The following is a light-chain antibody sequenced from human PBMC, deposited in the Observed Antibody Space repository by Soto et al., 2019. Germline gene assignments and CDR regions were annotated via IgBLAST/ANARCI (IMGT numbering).Light chain of an antibody. V-gene: IGKV1-5*01. Sequence: DIQMTQSPSTLSASVGDRVTITCRASQSIRSWLAWYQQKPGKAPNLLIYDASSLESGVPSRFAGSGSGTEFTLTITSLQPDDFATYYCQQYNSLTWTFGQGTKVDIK. CDR1: QSIRSW. CDR2: DAS. J-gene: IGKJ1*01. CDR3: QQYNSLTWT.